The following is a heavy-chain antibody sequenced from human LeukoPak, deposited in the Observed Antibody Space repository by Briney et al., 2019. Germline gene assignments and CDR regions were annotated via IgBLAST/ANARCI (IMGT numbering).Heavy chain of an antibody. CDR1: GYTFTGYY. CDR2: INPNSGGT. CDR3: ARDGIFGVVTGGWFDP. Sequence: ASVKVSCKASGYTFTGYYMHWVRQAPGQGLEWMGWINPNSGGTNYAQKFQGRVTMTRDTSISTAYMELSRLRSDDTAVYYCARDGIFGVVTGGWFDPWGQGTLVTVSS. D-gene: IGHD3-3*01. V-gene: IGHV1-2*02. J-gene: IGHJ5*02.